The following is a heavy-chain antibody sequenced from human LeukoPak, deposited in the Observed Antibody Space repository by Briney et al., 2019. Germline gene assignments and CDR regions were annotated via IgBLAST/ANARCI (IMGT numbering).Heavy chain of an antibody. CDR3: ATGDRIAVAGTDFDY. D-gene: IGHD6-19*01. CDR1: GYTLIELS. J-gene: IGHJ4*02. V-gene: IGHV1-24*01. CDR2: FDPEDGET. Sequence: RASVKVSCKVSGYTLIELSMHWVRQAPGKGLEWMGGFDPEDGETIYAQKFQGRVTMTEDTSTDTAYMELNSLRSEDTAVYYCATGDRIAVAGTDFDYWGQGTLVTVSS.